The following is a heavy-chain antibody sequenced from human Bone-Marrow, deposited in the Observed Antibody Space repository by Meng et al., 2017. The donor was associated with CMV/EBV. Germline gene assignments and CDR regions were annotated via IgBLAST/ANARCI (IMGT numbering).Heavy chain of an antibody. CDR3: ASYCTSTICYGNRAFDI. Sequence: ASVKVSCKASGYTFTSYDINWVRQATGQGLEWMGWMNPNSGNTGYAQKFQGRVTMTRNTSISTAYMELSSLRSEDTAVYYCASYCTSTICYGNRAFDIWGQGTMVTVSS. D-gene: IGHD2-2*01. V-gene: IGHV1-8*01. J-gene: IGHJ3*02. CDR2: MNPNSGNT. CDR1: GYTFTSYD.